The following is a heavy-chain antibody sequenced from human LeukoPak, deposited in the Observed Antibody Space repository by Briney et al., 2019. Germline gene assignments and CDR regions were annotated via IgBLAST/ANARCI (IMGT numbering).Heavy chain of an antibody. CDR3: ARGGLGGSFDY. CDR1: GGSFSGYY. V-gene: IGHV4-34*01. J-gene: IGHJ4*02. CDR2: INHSGST. Sequence: SETLSLTCAVYGGSFSGYYWSWIRQPPGKGLEWIGEINHSGSTNYNPSLKSRVTISVDTSKNQFSLKLSSVTAADTAVYYCARGGLGGSFDYWGQGTLVTVSS. D-gene: IGHD1-26*01.